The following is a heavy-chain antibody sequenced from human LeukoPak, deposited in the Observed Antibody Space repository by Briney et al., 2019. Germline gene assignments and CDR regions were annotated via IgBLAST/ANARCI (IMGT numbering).Heavy chain of an antibody. CDR3: ARDRPLNYYDSSGYYEIPFDY. D-gene: IGHD3-22*01. CDR2: ISAYNGNT. V-gene: IGHV1-18*01. CDR1: GYTFTSYG. Sequence: ASVKVSCKASGYTFTSYGISWVRQAPGQGLEWMGWISAYNGNTNYAQKFQGRVTITADKSTSTAYMELSSLRSDDTAVYYCARDRPLNYYDSSGYYEIPFDYWGQGTLVTVSS. J-gene: IGHJ4*02.